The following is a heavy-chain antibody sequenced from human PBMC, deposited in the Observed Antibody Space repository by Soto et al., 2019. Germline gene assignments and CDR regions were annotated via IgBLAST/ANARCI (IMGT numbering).Heavy chain of an antibody. CDR3: ARHGHNIYGFDV. CDR1: GGSINSVNW. CDR2: MHPVRST. J-gene: IGHJ6*01. V-gene: IGHV4-4*02. D-gene: IGHD1-1*01. Sequence: QVQPQESGPGLVKPSDTLSLTCAVSGGSINSVNWWSWVRQSPGKGLEWIGEMHPVRSTNYNPSLKIRVTVSMDKSRNQFSLKMSSVTAADTAVYFCARHGHNIYGFDVWGRGTTVTVAS.